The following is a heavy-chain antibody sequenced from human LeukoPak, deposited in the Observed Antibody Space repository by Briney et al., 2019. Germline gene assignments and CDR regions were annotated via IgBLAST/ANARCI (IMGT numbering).Heavy chain of an antibody. J-gene: IGHJ4*02. CDR2: IYHSGST. CDR3: ARSMGSGGYYTRHDIA. CDR1: GYSISSGYY. V-gene: IGHV4-38-2*02. D-gene: IGHD3-22*01. Sequence: SETLSLTCTVSGYSISSGYYWGWIRQPPGKGLEWIGSIYHSGSTYYNPSLKSRVTISVDTSKNQFSLKLSSVTAADTAVYYCARSMGSGGYYTRHDIAWGQGTLVTVSS.